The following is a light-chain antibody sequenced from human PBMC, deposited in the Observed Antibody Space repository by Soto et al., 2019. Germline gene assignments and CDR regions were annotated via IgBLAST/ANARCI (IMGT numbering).Light chain of an antibody. CDR1: QSVGTRY. J-gene: IGKJ5*01. Sequence: DIVLTDSPGTLSLSPWDIATLSCRASQSVGTRYLAWYQQQPGQATSLLIYGASNRATDMPDRFSGSGSRTDITLTISGLEPEDFAVFYCQQYGNSPPETFGHGTRLE. CDR2: GAS. V-gene: IGKV3-20*01. CDR3: QQYGNSPPET.